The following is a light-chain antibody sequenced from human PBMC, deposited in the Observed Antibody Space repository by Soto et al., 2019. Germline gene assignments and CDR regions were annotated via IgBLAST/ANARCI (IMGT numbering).Light chain of an antibody. CDR2: KAS. Sequence: DIQMTQSPSTLSGSVGDRVTITCRASQTISSWLAWYQQKPGKAPKLLIYKASTLKSGVPSRFSGSGSGTEFTLTISSLQPDDFATYDCQPYNSYSEALGQGTKVELK. CDR3: QPYNSYSEA. CDR1: QTISSW. J-gene: IGKJ1*01. V-gene: IGKV1-5*03.